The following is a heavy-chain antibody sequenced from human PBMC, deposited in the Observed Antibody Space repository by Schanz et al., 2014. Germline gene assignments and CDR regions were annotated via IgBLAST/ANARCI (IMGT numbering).Heavy chain of an antibody. CDR2: IYSDGST. Sequence: EVQLVESGGGLVQPGGSLRLSCAASGFTVSNNYMSWVRQAPGKGLECVSIIYSDGSTYYVDSVKGRFIISRDNSKNTLFLQMGSLRVEDMAVYYCARVATTHSMGYYFGMDVWGQGTTVTVSS. J-gene: IGHJ6*02. CDR3: ARVATTHSMGYYFGMDV. V-gene: IGHV3-66*01. CDR1: GFTVSNNY. D-gene: IGHD1-1*01.